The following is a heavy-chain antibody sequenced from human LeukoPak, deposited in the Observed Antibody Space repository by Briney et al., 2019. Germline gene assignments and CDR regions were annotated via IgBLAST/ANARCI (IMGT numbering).Heavy chain of an antibody. Sequence: SETLSLTCTVSGGTIRSYYCSWIRQPPGKGLDWIGYIYYRGSTNYNPSHMSRVTISVDTSKNQFSLKLSSATAADTAVYYCARDQGLSYWYFDLWGRGTLVTVSS. D-gene: IGHD3/OR15-3a*01. CDR1: GGTIRSYY. CDR2: IYYRGST. J-gene: IGHJ2*01. V-gene: IGHV4-59*01. CDR3: ARDQGLSYWYFDL.